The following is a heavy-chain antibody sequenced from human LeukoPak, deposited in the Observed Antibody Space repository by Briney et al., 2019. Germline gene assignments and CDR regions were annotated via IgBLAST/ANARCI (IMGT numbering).Heavy chain of an antibody. CDR1: GFSFTTYW. Sequence: GGSLRLSCAASGFSFTTYWMGWVRQAPGKGLEWVANIKQDGTEKYYVDSVKGRFTISRDNSKNTLYLQMNSLRAEDTAVYFCAKGDKMLTWRRTYNRFDPWGQGTLVTVSS. D-gene: IGHD3-16*01. CDR2: IKQDGTEK. J-gene: IGHJ5*02. V-gene: IGHV3-7*01. CDR3: AKGDKMLTWRRTYNRFDP.